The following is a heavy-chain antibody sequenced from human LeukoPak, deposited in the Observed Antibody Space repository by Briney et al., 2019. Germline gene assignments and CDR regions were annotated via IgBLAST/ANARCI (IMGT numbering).Heavy chain of an antibody. D-gene: IGHD6-13*01. Sequence: PGGSLRLSCAASGFTFNRYGMSWVRQAQGKGLEWIGEINRSGYTNYNPSLKSRVTISVDTSKNQFSLNLTSVTAADTAVYYCATEGPYIPAVYWGQGTLVIVST. J-gene: IGHJ4*02. CDR3: ATEGPYIPAVY. CDR2: INRSGYT. CDR1: GFTFNRYG. V-gene: IGHV4-34*01.